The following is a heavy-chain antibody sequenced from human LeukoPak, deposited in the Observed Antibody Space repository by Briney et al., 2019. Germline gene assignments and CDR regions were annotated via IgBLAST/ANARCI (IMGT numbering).Heavy chain of an antibody. V-gene: IGHV3-7*01. D-gene: IGHD1-26*01. J-gene: IGHJ4*02. Sequence: GGSLRLSCAASVFTFKNYWISWVRQAPGRGLEWVANIKQDGSDKYYVDSVKGRFTIYRDNAKDSLYLQMNSLRAEDTAVYYCATGSGSYWGQGTLVTVSS. CDR1: VFTFKNYW. CDR3: ATGSGSY. CDR2: IKQDGSDK.